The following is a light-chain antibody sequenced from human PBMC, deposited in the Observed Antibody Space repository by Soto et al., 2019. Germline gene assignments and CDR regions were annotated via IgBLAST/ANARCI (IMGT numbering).Light chain of an antibody. CDR2: WAS. J-gene: IGKJ3*01. CDR1: QSILYSSNNRNY. Sequence: DIVMTQSPDSLAVSLGERATINRKSSQSILYSSNNRNYLAWYQQKPGQSPKLLIYWASTREYGVPDRFSGSGSGTDFTLTINSLQAEDVAVYYCQQYYSSPFTFGPGTKVEIK. CDR3: QQYYSSPFT. V-gene: IGKV4-1*01.